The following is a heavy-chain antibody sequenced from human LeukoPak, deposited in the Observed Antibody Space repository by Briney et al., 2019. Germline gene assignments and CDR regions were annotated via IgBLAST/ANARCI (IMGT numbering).Heavy chain of an antibody. CDR2: ISAYNGNT. V-gene: IGHV1-18*01. Sequence: ASVKVSCKASGYTFTSYGISWVRQAPGQGLEWMGWISAYNGNTNYAQKLQGRVTMTTDTSTSTAYMELRSLRSDDTAVYYCARDTRIAVAGTHSDYWGQGNLVIVSS. J-gene: IGHJ4*02. D-gene: IGHD6-19*01. CDR1: GYTFTSYG. CDR3: ARDTRIAVAGTHSDY.